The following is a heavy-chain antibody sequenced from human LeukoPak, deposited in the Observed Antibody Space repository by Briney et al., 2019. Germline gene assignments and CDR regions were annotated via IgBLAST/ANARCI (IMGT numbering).Heavy chain of an antibody. CDR2: ISGSGGST. J-gene: IGHJ4*02. Sequence: GGSLRLSCAASGFTFSSYSMNWVRQAPGKGLEWVSAISGSGGSTYYADSVKGRFTISRDNSKNTLYLQMNSLRAEDTAVYYCAKAIVVVPAFDYWGQGTLVTVSS. CDR1: GFTFSSYS. V-gene: IGHV3-23*01. CDR3: AKAIVVVPAFDY. D-gene: IGHD2-2*01.